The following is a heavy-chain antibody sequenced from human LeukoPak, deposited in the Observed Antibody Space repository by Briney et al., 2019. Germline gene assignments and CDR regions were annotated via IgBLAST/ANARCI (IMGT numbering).Heavy chain of an antibody. V-gene: IGHV1-69*05. CDR1: GGTFSSYA. CDR3: ARAPLSYGRTSYYYYYMDV. J-gene: IGHJ6*03. CDR2: IIPIFGTA. Sequence: SVKVSCKASGGTFSSYAISWVRQAPGQGLEWMGGIIPIFGTANYAQKFQGRVTITTDESTSTAYMELSSLRSEDTAVYYCARAPLSYGRTSYYYYYMDVWGKGTTVTVSS. D-gene: IGHD5-18*01.